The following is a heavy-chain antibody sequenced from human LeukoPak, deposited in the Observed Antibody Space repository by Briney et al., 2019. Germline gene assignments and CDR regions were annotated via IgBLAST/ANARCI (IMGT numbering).Heavy chain of an antibody. CDR2: IYYSGST. V-gene: IGHV4-39*01. CDR3: ARLGEYSGYDY. J-gene: IGHJ4*02. CDR1: GGSFSSGSYY. D-gene: IGHD5-12*01. Sequence: SETLSLTCTVSGGSFSSGSYYWDWIRQPPGKGLEWIGGIYYSGSTYYNPSLKSRVTISVDTSKNQFSLKLSSVTAADTALYYCARLGEYSGYDYWGQGTLVTVSS.